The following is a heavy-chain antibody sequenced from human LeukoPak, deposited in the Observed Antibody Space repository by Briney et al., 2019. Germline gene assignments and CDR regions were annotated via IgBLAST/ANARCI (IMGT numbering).Heavy chain of an antibody. J-gene: IGHJ6*02. Sequence: GGSLRLSCAASGFTFSSYSMNWVRQAPGKGLEWVAVISYDGSNKYYADSVKGRFTISRDNSKNTLYLQMNSLRAEDTAVYYCARESLPALWFGELMYYYYYGMDVWGQGTTVTVSS. CDR3: ARESLPALWFGELMYYYYYGMDV. V-gene: IGHV3-30*03. D-gene: IGHD3-10*01. CDR2: ISYDGSNK. CDR1: GFTFSSYS.